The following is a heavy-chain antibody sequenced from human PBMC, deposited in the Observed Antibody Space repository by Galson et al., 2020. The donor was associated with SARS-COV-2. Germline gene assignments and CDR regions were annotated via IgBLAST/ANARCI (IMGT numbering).Heavy chain of an antibody. D-gene: IGHD2-2*01. Sequence: GESLKISCAASGFTFSSYEMNWVRQAPGKGLEWVSYISSSGSTIYYADSVKGRFTISRDNAKNSLYLQMNSLRAEDTAVYYCARDLAYCSSTSCYDYYYYGMDVWGQGTTVTVSS. CDR1: GFTFSSYE. CDR2: ISSSGSTI. CDR3: ARDLAYCSSTSCYDYYYYGMDV. J-gene: IGHJ6*02. V-gene: IGHV3-48*03.